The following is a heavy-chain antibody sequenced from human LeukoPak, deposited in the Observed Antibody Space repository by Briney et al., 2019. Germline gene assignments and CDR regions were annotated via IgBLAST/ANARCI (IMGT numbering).Heavy chain of an antibody. D-gene: IGHD3-3*01. Sequence: SETLSLTCSVSGGSITNRFYYWGWIRQSPGKGLECIGSLYYSGTTYHNPSLQSRVTISVDTSKNQFSLKVTSVAAADTAVYYCARHRNDDSWSGLGAFDIWGHGTMVTVSS. CDR1: GGSITNRFYY. CDR3: ARHRNDDSWSGLGAFDI. V-gene: IGHV4-39*01. J-gene: IGHJ3*02. CDR2: LYYSGTT.